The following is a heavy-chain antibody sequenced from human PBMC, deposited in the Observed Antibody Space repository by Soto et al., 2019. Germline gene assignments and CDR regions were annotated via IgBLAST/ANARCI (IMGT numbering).Heavy chain of an antibody. CDR3: AGLYPPNYDFIWGSFGT. D-gene: IGHD3-16*01. J-gene: IGHJ4*02. Sequence: EVQLAQSGAEVKKPGESLKISCKGSGHSFTSSWIGWVRQMPGKGLEWMGIISLGDSETRYNPSFQGQVTISVDKSINTAYMQWSSLKASDTAMYYCAGLYPPNYDFIWGSFGTWGQGTLVTVSS. V-gene: IGHV5-51*03. CDR1: GHSFTSSW. CDR2: ISLGDSET.